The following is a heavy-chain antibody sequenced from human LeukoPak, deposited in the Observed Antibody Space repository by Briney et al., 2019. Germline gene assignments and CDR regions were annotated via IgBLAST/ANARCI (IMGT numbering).Heavy chain of an antibody. V-gene: IGHV3-48*01. J-gene: IGHJ3*02. Sequence: GGSLRLSCAASGFTFSSYSMNWVRQAPGKGLEWVSYISSSSSTIYYADSVKGRFTISRDNAKNSLYLQMNSLRAEDTAVYYCARDRYQDAFDIWGQGTMVTVSS. CDR3: ARDRYQDAFDI. D-gene: IGHD2-2*01. CDR2: ISSSSSTI. CDR1: GFTFSSYS.